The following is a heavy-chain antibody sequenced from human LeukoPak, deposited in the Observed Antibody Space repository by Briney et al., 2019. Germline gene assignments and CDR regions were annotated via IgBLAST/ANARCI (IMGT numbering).Heavy chain of an antibody. CDR3: AREGYSSDFDY. CDR2: IKQDGSEK. Sequence: GGSLRLSCAASGFTFSSCWMSWVRQAPGKGLEWVANIKQDGSEKYYVDSVKGRFTISRDNAKNSLYLQMNSLRAEDTAVYYCAREGYSSDFDYWGQGTLVTVSS. J-gene: IGHJ4*02. CDR1: GFTFSSCW. V-gene: IGHV3-7*01. D-gene: IGHD6-19*01.